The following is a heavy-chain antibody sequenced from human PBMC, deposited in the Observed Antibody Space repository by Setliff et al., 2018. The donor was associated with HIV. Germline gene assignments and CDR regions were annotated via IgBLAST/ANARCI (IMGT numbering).Heavy chain of an antibody. J-gene: IGHJ4*02. Sequence: ASVKVSCKASGYTFTNYGISWVRQAPGQGLEWMGWISADNGNRKNAQKLQGRVTMTTDTSTNTAYMELSSLGSDDTAVYYCAKTSPKDGYSSDFWGQGAPVTVSS. CDR2: ISADNGNR. V-gene: IGHV1-18*01. CDR3: AKTSPKDGYSSDF. D-gene: IGHD4-4*01. CDR1: GYTFTNYG.